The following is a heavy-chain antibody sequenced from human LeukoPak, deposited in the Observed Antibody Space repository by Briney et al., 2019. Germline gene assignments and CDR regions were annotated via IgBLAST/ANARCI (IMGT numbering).Heavy chain of an antibody. D-gene: IGHD6-13*01. CDR2: IYYSGST. CDR1: GGSISSSSYY. CDR3: ARVYSSSWDFDY. Sequence: ASETLSLTCTVSGGSISSSSYYWGWIRQPPGKGLEWIGSIYYSGSTCYNPSLKSRVTISVDTSKNQFSLKLSSVTAADTAVYYCARVYSSSWDFDYWGQGTLVTVSS. J-gene: IGHJ4*02. V-gene: IGHV4-39*07.